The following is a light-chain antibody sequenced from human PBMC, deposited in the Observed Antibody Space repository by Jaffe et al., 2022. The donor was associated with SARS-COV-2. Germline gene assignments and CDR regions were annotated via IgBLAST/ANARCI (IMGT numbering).Light chain of an antibody. V-gene: IGKV1-5*03. CDR1: QSISSW. Sequence: DIQMTQSPSTLSSSVGDRVTITCRAGQSISSWLAWYQLKPGKAPKLLIYKASSLESGVPSRFSGSGSGTEFTLTISSLQPDDSATYYCQQYNSYPRTFGQGTKVEIK. CDR2: KAS. J-gene: IGKJ1*01. CDR3: QQYNSYPRT.